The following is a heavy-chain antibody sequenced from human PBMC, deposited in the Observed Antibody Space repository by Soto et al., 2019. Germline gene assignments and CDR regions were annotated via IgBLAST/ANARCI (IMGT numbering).Heavy chain of an antibody. CDR1: GFTFDDYA. Sequence: EVQLVESGGGLVQPGRSLRLSCAASGFTFDDYAMHWVRQAPGKGLEWVSGISWNSGSIGYADSVKGRFTISRDNAKNSLYLQMNSLRAEDTALYYCAKDIGTRDSSGSYYESGFDYWGQGTLVTVSS. D-gene: IGHD3-22*01. J-gene: IGHJ4*02. CDR3: AKDIGTRDSSGSYYESGFDY. V-gene: IGHV3-9*01. CDR2: ISWNSGSI.